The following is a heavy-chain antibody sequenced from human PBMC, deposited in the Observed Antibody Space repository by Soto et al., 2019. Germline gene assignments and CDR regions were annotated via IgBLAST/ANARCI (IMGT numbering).Heavy chain of an antibody. Sequence: EVQLVESGGGLVQPGRSLRLSCAASGFTFDDYAMHWVRQAPGKGLEWVSGISWNSGSIGYADSVKGRFTISRDNAKNSLSLQMNSLRAEDTALYYCAKDKRPGDYYYYGMDVWGQGTTVTVSS. D-gene: IGHD6-6*01. CDR3: AKDKRPGDYYYYGMDV. CDR2: ISWNSGSI. J-gene: IGHJ6*02. CDR1: GFTFDDYA. V-gene: IGHV3-9*01.